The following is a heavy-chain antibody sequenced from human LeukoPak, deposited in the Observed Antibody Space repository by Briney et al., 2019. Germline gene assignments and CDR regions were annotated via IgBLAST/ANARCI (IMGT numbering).Heavy chain of an antibody. CDR3: AREGPLRYFDWLLKPPFYSMDV. J-gene: IGHJ6*04. CDR1: GYTFTSYG. Sequence: ASVKVSCKASGYTFTSYGISWVRQAPGQGLEWMGWISAYNGNTNYAQKLQGRVTMTTDTSTSTAYMELRSLRSDDTAVYYCAREGPLRYFDWLLKPPFYSMDVWGKGTTVTVSS. V-gene: IGHV1-18*04. CDR2: ISAYNGNT. D-gene: IGHD3-9*01.